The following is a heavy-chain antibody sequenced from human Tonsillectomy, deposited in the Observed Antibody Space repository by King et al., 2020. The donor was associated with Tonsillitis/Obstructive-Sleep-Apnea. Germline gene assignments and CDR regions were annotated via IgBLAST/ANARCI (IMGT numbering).Heavy chain of an antibody. CDR2: ISGSGGST. CDR3: AKACPYYYDSSGYLSGIFFDAFDI. Sequence: VQLVESGGGLVQPGGSLRLSCAASGFTFSSYAMSWVRQAPGKGLEWVSAISGSGGSTYYADSVKGRFTISRDNSKNTLYLQMNSLRAEDTAVYYCAKACPYYYDSSGYLSGIFFDAFDIWGQGTMVTVSS. CDR1: GFTFSSYA. J-gene: IGHJ3*02. D-gene: IGHD3-22*01. V-gene: IGHV3-23*04.